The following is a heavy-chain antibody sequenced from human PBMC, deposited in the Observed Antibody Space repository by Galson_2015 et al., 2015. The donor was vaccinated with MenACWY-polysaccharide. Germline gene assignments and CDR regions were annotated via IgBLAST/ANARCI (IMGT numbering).Heavy chain of an antibody. J-gene: IGHJ4*02. CDR3: ARGYNSPTY. V-gene: IGHV3-49*03. CDR2: IRNKASGGTI. D-gene: IGHD6-19*01. Sequence: LRLSCATSGFTFGDHSMSWFRQAPGKGLEWVGFIRNKASGGTIEYGASVKGRFTISRDDSKSIAYLQMNSLKSEDTAVYFCARGYNSPTYWGQGTLVTVSS. CDR1: GFTFGDHS.